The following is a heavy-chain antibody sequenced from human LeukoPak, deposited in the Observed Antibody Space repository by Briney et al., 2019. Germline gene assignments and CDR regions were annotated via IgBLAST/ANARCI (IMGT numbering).Heavy chain of an antibody. D-gene: IGHD2-21*02. V-gene: IGHV4-39*01. Sequence: SETLSLTCTVSGGSISNNNYYWAWIRQPPGKGLECIGSIYYSGSPYYNPSLKSRVTISVDTSKNQFSLRLSSVTAADTAVYYCARGLMTYCGGDCYWNAFDIWGQGTMVTVSS. CDR1: GGSISNNNYY. CDR3: ARGLMTYCGGDCYWNAFDI. CDR2: IYYSGSP. J-gene: IGHJ3*02.